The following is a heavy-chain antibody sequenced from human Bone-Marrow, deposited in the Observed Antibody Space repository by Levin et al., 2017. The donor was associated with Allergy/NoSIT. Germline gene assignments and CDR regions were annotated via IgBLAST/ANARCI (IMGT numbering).Heavy chain of an antibody. V-gene: IGHV4-39*01. CDR2: IYFTAST. D-gene: IGHD6-19*01. CDR1: SGSINSRDYF. CDR3: ARHTGIAVAGEPSYFDH. Sequence: GSLRLSCTVSSGSINSRDYFWGWLRQSPGKGLEWIGSIYFTASTYKNPSLKSRVSMSVDTSKNQISLSLSSVTAADTALYYCARHTGIAVAGEPSYFDHWGQGTLVTVSS. J-gene: IGHJ4*02.